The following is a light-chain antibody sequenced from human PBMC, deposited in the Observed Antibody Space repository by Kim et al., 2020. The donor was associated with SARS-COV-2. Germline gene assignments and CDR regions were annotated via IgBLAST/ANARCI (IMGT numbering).Light chain of an antibody. Sequence: VSPGQTARITCSGDKLGNKNACWYQQKPGQTPLRAIYEDNKRPSGIPERFSGSNSGHTATLTISETQAMDEADYYCQAWDSSTAVVFGGGTQLTVL. CDR1: KLGNKN. J-gene: IGLJ2*01. CDR3: QAWDSSTAVV. CDR2: EDN. V-gene: IGLV3-1*01.